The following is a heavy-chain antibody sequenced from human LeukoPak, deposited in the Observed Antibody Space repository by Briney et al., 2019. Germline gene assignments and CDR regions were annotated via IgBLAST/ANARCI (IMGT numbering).Heavy chain of an antibody. CDR3: AREIVSSVCLDY. V-gene: IGHV3-21*06. CDR2: ISSNSGYI. D-gene: IGHD6-19*01. Sequence: GGSLRLSCAASDFAFYGYSMHWVRQAPGKGLEWISPISSNSGYIYYADSVKGRFTISRDNAKNSLYLQVTGLRVEDTALYYCAREIVSSVCLDYWGQGSLVTVSP. CDR1: DFAFYGYS. J-gene: IGHJ4*02.